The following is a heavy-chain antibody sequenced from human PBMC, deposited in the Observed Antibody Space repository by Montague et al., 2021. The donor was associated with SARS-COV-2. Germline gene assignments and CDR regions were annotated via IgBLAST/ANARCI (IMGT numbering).Heavy chain of an antibody. Sequence: SETLSLTCAVYGGSFSGYHWSWIHQPPGKGLEWIGEINHSGSTNYNPSLKSRLTTSVDTSKNQFSLKLSSVTAADTAVYYCARGLALEEEDAVTVYFFYYMDVWGKGTTVTVSS. J-gene: IGHJ6*03. CDR2: INHSGST. V-gene: IGHV4-34*01. D-gene: IGHD4-11*01. CDR3: ARGLALEEEDAVTVYFFYYMDV. CDR1: GGSFSGYH.